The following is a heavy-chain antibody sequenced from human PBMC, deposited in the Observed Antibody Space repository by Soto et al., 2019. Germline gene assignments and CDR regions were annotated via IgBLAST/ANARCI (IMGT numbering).Heavy chain of an antibody. CDR2: IKSKTDGGTT. V-gene: IGHV3-15*01. CDR3: TTRSTYSNYIPFPDEYYYYMDV. CDR1: GFTFSNAW. Sequence: GGSLRLSCAASGFTFSNAWMSWVRQAPGKGLEWVGRIKSKTDGGTTDYAAPVKGRFTISRDDSKNTLYLQMNSLKTEDTAVYYCTTRSTYSNYIPFPDEYYYYMDVWGKGTTVTVSS. D-gene: IGHD4-4*01. J-gene: IGHJ6*03.